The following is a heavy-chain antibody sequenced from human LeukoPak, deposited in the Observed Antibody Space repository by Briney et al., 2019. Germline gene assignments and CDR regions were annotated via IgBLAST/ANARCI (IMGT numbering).Heavy chain of an antibody. Sequence: GGSLRLSCAASGFTFSSYGMHWVRQAPGKGLEWVAFIRYDGSNKYYADSVKGRFTISRDNSKNTLYLQMNSLKTEDTAVYYCTTDPEYYDYVWGPVVVDYWGQGTLVTVSS. CDR3: TTDPEYYDYVWGPVVVDY. CDR2: IRYDGSNK. CDR1: GFTFSSYG. D-gene: IGHD3-16*01. J-gene: IGHJ4*02. V-gene: IGHV3-30*02.